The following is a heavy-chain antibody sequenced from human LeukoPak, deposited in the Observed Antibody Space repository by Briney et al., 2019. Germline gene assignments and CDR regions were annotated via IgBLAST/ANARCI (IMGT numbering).Heavy chain of an antibody. CDR3: ARVRSGGYFDF. CDR2: IRSSGSTM. CDR1: GFTFSSYE. D-gene: IGHD3-3*01. Sequence: PGGSLRLSCAASGFTFSSYEMNSVRQAPGKGLEWVSYIRSSGSTMYYADSVKGRFTISRDNAKNSLFLQMNSLRAEGTAVYYCARVRSGGYFDFWGQGTLVTVSS. J-gene: IGHJ4*02. V-gene: IGHV3-48*03.